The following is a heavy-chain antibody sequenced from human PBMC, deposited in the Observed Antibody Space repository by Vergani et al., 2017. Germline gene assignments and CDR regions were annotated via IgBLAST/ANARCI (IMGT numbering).Heavy chain of an antibody. CDR2: INHSGST. D-gene: IGHD2-2*01. CDR3: ARGQAGYCSSTSCSSYYYYGMDV. Sequence: QVQLQQWGAGLLKPSETLSLTCAVYGGSFSGYYWSWIRQPPGKGLEWIGEINHSGSTNYNPSLKSRVTISVDTSKNQFSLKLSSVTAADTAVYYCARGQAGYCSSTSCSSYYYYGMDVWGQGP. J-gene: IGHJ6*02. CDR1: GGSFSGYY. V-gene: IGHV4-34*01.